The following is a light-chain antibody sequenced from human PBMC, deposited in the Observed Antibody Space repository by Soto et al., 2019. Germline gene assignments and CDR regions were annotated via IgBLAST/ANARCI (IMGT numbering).Light chain of an antibody. CDR2: DAS. Sequence: TQSPATLSCSPGRRGTLSFTASQSVSRYLAWYQQKPGQPPRLIIYDASNRATGIPARFSGSGSGTDFTLTISSLQTEDFAVYYCQRRSNWSTTFGQGTKVDIK. V-gene: IGKV3-11*01. CDR1: QSVSRY. CDR3: QRRSNWSTT. J-gene: IGKJ1*01.